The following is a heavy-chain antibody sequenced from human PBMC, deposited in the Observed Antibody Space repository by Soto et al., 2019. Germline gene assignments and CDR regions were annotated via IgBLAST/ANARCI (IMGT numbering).Heavy chain of an antibody. D-gene: IGHD3-3*01. CDR2: INHSGST. V-gene: IGHV4-34*01. CDR3: ASRRTIFGVVPYYYMDV. Sequence: SETLSLTCAVYGGSFSGYYWSWIRQPPGKGLEWIGEINHSGSTNYNPSLKSRVTISVDTPKNQFSLKLSSVTAADTAVYYCASRRTIFGVVPYYYMDVWGKGTTVTVSS. CDR1: GGSFSGYY. J-gene: IGHJ6*03.